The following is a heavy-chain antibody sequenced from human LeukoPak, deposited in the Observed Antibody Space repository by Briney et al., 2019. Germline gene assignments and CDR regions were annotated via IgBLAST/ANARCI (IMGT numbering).Heavy chain of an antibody. V-gene: IGHV1-69*13. Sequence: ASVKVSCKASGGTFSSYALSWVRQAPGQGLEWMGRIIPVFGTTTYAQKFQGRVTITADESTTTAYMELRRLTSEGTAMYYCARGLGTRWFFDYWGQGTLVTVSS. J-gene: IGHJ4*02. CDR2: IIPVFGTT. CDR3: ARGLGTRWFFDY. D-gene: IGHD1-1*01. CDR1: GGTFSSYA.